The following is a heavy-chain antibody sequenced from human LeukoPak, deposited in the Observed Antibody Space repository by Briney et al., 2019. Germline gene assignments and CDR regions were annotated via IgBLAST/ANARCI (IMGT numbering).Heavy chain of an antibody. CDR3: ARGDYGDYDFDY. CDR1: GGSISSVGYY. D-gene: IGHD4-17*01. J-gene: IGHJ4*02. Sequence: SETLSLTCTVSGGSISSVGYYWSWIRQPPGKGLEWIGYIYYSGSTYYNPSLKSRVTISVDTSENQFSLRLSSVTAADTAVYYCARGDYGDYDFDYWGQGILVTVSS. V-gene: IGHV4-31*03. CDR2: IYYSGST.